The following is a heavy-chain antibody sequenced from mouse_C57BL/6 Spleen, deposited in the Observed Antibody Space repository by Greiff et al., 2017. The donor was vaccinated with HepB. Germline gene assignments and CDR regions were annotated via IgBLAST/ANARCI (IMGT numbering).Heavy chain of an antibody. D-gene: IGHD2-4*01. Sequence: VKLQESGAELVRPGASVTLSCKASGYTFTDYEMHWVKQTPVHGLEWIGAIDPETGGTAYNQKFKGKAILTADKSSSTAYMELRSLTSEDSAVYYCTIYTDYPWVAYWGQVTLDTASA. CDR2: IDPETGGT. J-gene: IGHJ3*01. CDR1: GYTFTDYE. CDR3: TIYTDYPWVAY. V-gene: IGHV1-15*01.